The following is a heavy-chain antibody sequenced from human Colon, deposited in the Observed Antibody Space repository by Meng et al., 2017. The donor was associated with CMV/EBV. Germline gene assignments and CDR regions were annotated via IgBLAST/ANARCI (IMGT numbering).Heavy chain of an antibody. J-gene: IGHJ5*02. V-gene: IGHV3-11*04. Sequence: GGSLRLSCAASGFSFSDYWMTWVRQAPGKGLEWVSYISSSGSIIYYSGSVKGRFTISRDNAQNSLYLQMNSLRAEDTAVYYCARSQLELGWFDPWGQGTLVTVSS. D-gene: IGHD1-1*01. CDR1: GFSFSDYW. CDR3: ARSQLELGWFDP. CDR2: ISSSGSII.